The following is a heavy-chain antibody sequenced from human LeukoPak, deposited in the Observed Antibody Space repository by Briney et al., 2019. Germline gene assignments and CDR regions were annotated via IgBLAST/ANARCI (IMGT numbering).Heavy chain of an antibody. CDR1: GGSISAYY. CDR2: IRYSGST. CDR3: ARHGGYSYGGGYYFDY. Sequence: SETLSLTCTVSGGSISAYYWSWIRQPPGKGLEWIGSIRYSGSTNYNPSLKSRVTISVDTSENQFSLKLSSVTAADTAVYYCARHGGYSYGGGYYFDYWGQGTLVTVSS. V-gene: IGHV4-59*08. D-gene: IGHD5-18*01. J-gene: IGHJ4*02.